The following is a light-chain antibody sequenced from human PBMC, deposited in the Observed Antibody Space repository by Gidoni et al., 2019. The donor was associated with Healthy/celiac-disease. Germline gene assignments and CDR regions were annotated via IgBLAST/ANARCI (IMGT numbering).Light chain of an antibody. CDR1: QSVLYSSNNKNY. CDR3: QQYYSTPLT. Sequence: DIVMTQSPDSLAVSLGERATINCKSSQSVLYSSNNKNYLAWYQQKPGQPPKLLIYWASTRESGVPDRFSGSASGKDFTLTISSLQAEDVAVYYCQQYYSTPLTFGQGTRLEIK. CDR2: WAS. J-gene: IGKJ5*01. V-gene: IGKV4-1*01.